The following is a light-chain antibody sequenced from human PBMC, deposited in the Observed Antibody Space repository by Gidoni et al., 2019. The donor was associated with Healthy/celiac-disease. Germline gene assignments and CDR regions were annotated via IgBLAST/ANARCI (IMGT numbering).Light chain of an antibody. CDR1: NIGSKR. Sequence: SYVLPQPPSVSVAPGQTARITWGGNNIGSKRVHGYQQKPGQAPVLVVYDDSDRPSGIPEGFSGANAGKKDTLTISRVEAGDEADYYCQVWDSSSEHPVFGGGTKLTVL. V-gene: IGLV3-21*02. J-gene: IGLJ3*02. CDR2: DDS. CDR3: QVWDSSSEHPV.